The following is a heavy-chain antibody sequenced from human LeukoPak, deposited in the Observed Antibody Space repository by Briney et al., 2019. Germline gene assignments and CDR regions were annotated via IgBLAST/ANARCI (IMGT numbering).Heavy chain of an antibody. Sequence: GGSLRLSCAASGFTFSSYGMHWVRQAPGKGLEWVAVISYDGSNKYYADSVKGRFTISRDNSKNTLYLQMNSLRAEDTAVYYCAKEVLATYYYDSSGYPLGYWGQGTLVTVSS. CDR3: AKEVLATYYYDSSGYPLGY. D-gene: IGHD3-22*01. V-gene: IGHV3-30*18. J-gene: IGHJ4*02. CDR1: GFTFSSYG. CDR2: ISYDGSNK.